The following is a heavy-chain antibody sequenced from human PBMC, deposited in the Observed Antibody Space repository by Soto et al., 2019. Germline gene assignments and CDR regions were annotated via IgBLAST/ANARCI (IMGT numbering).Heavy chain of an antibody. CDR2: IYYSGST. V-gene: IGHV4-31*03. CDR3: ARGVPYGDSSSRYYFDY. J-gene: IGHJ4*02. CDR1: GGSISSGGYY. D-gene: IGHD6-13*01. Sequence: SETLSLTCTVSGGSISSGGYYWSWIRQHPGKGLEWIGYIYYSGSTYYNPSLKSRVTISVDTSKNQFSLKLSSVTAADTAVYYCARGVPYGDSSSRYYFDYWGQGTLVTVSS.